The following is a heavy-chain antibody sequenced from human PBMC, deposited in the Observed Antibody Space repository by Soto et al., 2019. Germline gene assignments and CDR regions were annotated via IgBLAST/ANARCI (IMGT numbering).Heavy chain of an antibody. Sequence: PGGSLRLSCAASGFTFSSYAMSWVRQAPGKGLEWVSAISGSGGSTYYADSVKGRFTISRGNSKNTLYLQMSSLRAEDTAVYYCAKSMELRRYTKMDVWGQGTTVTVSS. CDR3: AKSMELRRYTKMDV. V-gene: IGHV3-23*01. J-gene: IGHJ6*02. CDR1: GFTFSSYA. CDR2: ISGSGGST. D-gene: IGHD1-7*01.